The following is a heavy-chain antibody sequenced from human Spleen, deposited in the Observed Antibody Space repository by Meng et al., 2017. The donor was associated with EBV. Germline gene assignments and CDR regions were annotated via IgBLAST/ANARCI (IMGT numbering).Heavy chain of an antibody. J-gene: IGHJ4*02. Sequence: KESGPGLVKSSETLSLTCSVSDNSVRSGRHYWSWIRQPPGKGLEWIGYIYSSGSTTYNPSLKSRVTISIDTSKNRFSLKLTSVTAADTAVYYCARGSLGEVPEYWGQGTLVTVSS. D-gene: IGHD3-16*01. CDR3: ARGSLGEVPEY. CDR1: DNSVRSGRHY. V-gene: IGHV4-61*01. CDR2: IYSSGST.